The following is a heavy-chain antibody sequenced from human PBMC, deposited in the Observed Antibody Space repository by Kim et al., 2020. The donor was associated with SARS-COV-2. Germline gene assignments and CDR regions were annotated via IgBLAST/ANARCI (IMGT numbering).Heavy chain of an antibody. V-gene: IGHV1-46*01. CDR1: GYTFTSYY. D-gene: IGHD2-2*01. J-gene: IGHJ4*02. CDR3: ARGSGVVPAATTFDY. CDR2: INPSGGST. Sequence: ASVKVSCKASGYTFTSYYMHWVRQAPGQGLEWMGIINPSGGSTSYAQKFQGRVTMTRDTSTSTVYMELSSLRSDDTAVYYCARGSGVVPAATTFDYWGQGTLVTVSS.